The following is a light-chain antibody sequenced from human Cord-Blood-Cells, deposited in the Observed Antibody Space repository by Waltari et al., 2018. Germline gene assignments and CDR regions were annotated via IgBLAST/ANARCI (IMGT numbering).Light chain of an antibody. CDR2: WAS. CDR1: KSVLYSSNNKNY. J-gene: IGKJ4*01. CDR3: QQYYSTPLT. V-gene: IGKV4-1*01. Sequence: DIVMTQSPDSLAVSRGERDTINCKSSKSVLYSSNNKNYLAWYQQKPGQPPKLLIYWASTRESGVPDRFSGSGSGTDFTLTISSLQAEDVAVYYCQQYYSTPLTFGGGTKVEIK.